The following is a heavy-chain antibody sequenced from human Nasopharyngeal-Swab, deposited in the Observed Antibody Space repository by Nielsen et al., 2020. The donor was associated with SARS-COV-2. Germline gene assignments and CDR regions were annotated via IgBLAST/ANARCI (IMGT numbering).Heavy chain of an antibody. CDR2: SYYSGSN. J-gene: IGHJ5*02. V-gene: IGHV4-30-4*01. Sequence: SETVSLTCTVSGGSISSGDYYWSRIRQHPGKVLEWIGYSYYSGSNYDNPSLKSRVTISVDTSKNQYSLKLSSVTAADAAVYYCARAGPLRYFDWLHNWFDPWGQGTLVTVSS. CDR1: GGSISSGDYY. D-gene: IGHD3-9*01. CDR3: ARAGPLRYFDWLHNWFDP.